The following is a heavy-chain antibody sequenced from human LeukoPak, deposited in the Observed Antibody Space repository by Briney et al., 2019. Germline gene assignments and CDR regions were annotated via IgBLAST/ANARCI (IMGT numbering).Heavy chain of an antibody. CDR1: GFTFDDYA. CDR3: AKDTPLFYHYYGIDV. J-gene: IGHJ6*02. V-gene: IGHV3-43*02. Sequence: PGGSLRLSRAASGFTFDDYAMHWVRQAPGKGLEWVSLISGDGTITYYADSVKGRFTISRDNSKNSLFLEMNSLRSEDTALYYCAKDTPLFYHYYGIDVWGQGTTVTVSS. CDR2: ISGDGTIT.